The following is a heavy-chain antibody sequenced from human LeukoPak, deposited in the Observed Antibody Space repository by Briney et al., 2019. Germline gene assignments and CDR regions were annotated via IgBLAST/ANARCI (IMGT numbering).Heavy chain of an antibody. J-gene: IGHJ5*02. D-gene: IGHD3-10*01. CDR2: INPSGGST. Sequence: VASVKVSCKASGYTFTSYHMHWVRQAPGQGLEWMGIINPSGGSTSYAQKFQGRVTMTRDTSTSTVYMELSSLRSEDTAVYYCARECGSLLWFGELFGWFDPWGQGTLVTVSS. CDR3: ARECGSLLWFGELFGWFDP. V-gene: IGHV1-46*01. CDR1: GYTFTSYH.